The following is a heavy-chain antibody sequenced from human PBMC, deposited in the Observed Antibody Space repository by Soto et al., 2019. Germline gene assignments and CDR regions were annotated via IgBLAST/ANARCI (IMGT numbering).Heavy chain of an antibody. CDR1: GGTFSSYA. D-gene: IGHD2-8*01. Sequence: SVKVSCKASGGTFSSYAISWVRQAPGQGLEWMGRIIPIFGTANYAQKFQGRVTMTRDTSTSTVYMELSSLRSEDTAVYYCARDPAVYRHNWFDPWGPGALVTVSS. J-gene: IGHJ5*02. CDR2: IIPIFGTA. CDR3: ARDPAVYRHNWFDP. V-gene: IGHV1-69*05.